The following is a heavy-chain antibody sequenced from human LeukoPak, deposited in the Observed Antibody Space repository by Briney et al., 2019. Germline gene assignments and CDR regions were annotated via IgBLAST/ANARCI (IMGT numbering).Heavy chain of an antibody. Sequence: SQTLSLTCTVSGGSISRGSYSWNWIRQPAGKGLEWIGHIYTSGSTNYNPSLKSRVAISVDTSKNLFSLKLSSVTAADTAVYYCARDYIAAAYYFDYWGQGTLVTVSS. CDR2: IYTSGST. D-gene: IGHD6-25*01. J-gene: IGHJ4*02. CDR3: ARDYIAAAYYFDY. V-gene: IGHV4-61*09. CDR1: GGSISRGSYS.